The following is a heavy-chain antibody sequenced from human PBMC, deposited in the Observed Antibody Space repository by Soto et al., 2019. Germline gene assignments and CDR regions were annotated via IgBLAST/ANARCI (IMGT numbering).Heavy chain of an antibody. J-gene: IGHJ4*02. CDR2: ILYDGSKK. Sequence: HPGGSLRLSCAASGFTFSSYGMHWVRQAPGKGLEWVAVILYDGSKKYYADSMKGRFTISRDNSKNTLYLQMNSLRVEDTALYYCAEDRGALRWSEEHYYFDYWGQGTLVTVSS. V-gene: IGHV3-30*18. CDR3: AEDRGALRWSEEHYYFDY. D-gene: IGHD4-17*01. CDR1: GFTFSSYG.